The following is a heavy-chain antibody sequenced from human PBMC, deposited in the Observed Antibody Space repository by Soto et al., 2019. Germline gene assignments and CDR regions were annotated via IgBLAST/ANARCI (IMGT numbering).Heavy chain of an antibody. J-gene: IGHJ4*02. CDR2: ISAYNGNT. CDR3: ARDLGIAARRGVRIFGY. Sequence: GGSVKVSCKASGYTFTSYGISWVRQAPGQGLEWMGWISAYNGNTNYAQKLQGRVTMTTDTSTSTAYMELRSLRSDDTAVYYCARDLGIAARRGVRIFGYWGQGTLVTVSS. V-gene: IGHV1-18*04. D-gene: IGHD6-6*01. CDR1: GYTFTSYG.